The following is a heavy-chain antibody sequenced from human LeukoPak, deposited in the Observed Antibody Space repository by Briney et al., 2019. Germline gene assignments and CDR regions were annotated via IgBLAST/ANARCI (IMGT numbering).Heavy chain of an antibody. Sequence: SETLSLTCSVSGGSINNYYWSWIRQPPGKGLEWIGHIFYSGSTNYNPSLKSRVTISVDTSKSQFSLKLSSVTAADTAVYYCATTKNWGQGTLVTVSS. J-gene: IGHJ4*02. CDR2: IFYSGST. CDR3: ATTKN. V-gene: IGHV4-59*08. CDR1: GGSINNYY. D-gene: IGHD1-1*01.